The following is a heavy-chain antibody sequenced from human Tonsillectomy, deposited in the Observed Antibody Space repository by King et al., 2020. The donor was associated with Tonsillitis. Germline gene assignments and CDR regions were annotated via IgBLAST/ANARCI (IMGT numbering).Heavy chain of an antibody. Sequence: VQRVESGGGLVQPGGSLRLSCAASGFTFNSYAMSWVRQAPGKGLEWVSAIGGGGVTTYYADSVKGRFTISRDNSKNTLYLQIHSLRAEDTAVYYCARGRGYSGYDIDYWGQGTLVTVSS. D-gene: IGHD5-12*01. V-gene: IGHV3-23*04. J-gene: IGHJ4*02. CDR3: ARGRGYSGYDIDY. CDR1: GFTFNSYA. CDR2: IGGGGVTT.